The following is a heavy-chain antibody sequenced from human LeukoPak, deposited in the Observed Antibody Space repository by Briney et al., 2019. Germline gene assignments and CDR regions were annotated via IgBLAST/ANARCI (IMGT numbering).Heavy chain of an antibody. CDR3: ARGISDDSSGYYYYYYMDV. CDR2: ISAYNGNT. V-gene: IGHV1-18*01. CDR1: GYTFTSYG. J-gene: IGHJ6*03. D-gene: IGHD3-22*01. Sequence: ASVKVSCKASGYTFTSYGISWVQQAPGQGLEWMGWISAYNGNTNYAQKLQGRVTTTTDTSTSTAYMELRSLRSGDTAVYYCARGISDDSSGYYYYYYMDVWGKGTTVTISS.